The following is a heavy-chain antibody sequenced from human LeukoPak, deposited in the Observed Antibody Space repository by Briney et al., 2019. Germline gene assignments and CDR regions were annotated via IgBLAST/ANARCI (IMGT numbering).Heavy chain of an antibody. CDR1: GFTFSSYG. CDR2: INGSGGST. V-gene: IGHV3-23*01. CDR3: AKEEGWGSYYYYYYMDV. Sequence: GGSLRLSCAASGFTFSSYGMSWVRQAPGKGLEWVSAINGSGGSTYYADSVKGRFTISRDNSKNTLYLQMNSLRAEDTAVYYCAKEEGWGSYYYYYYMDVWGKGTTVTISS. J-gene: IGHJ6*03. D-gene: IGHD3-16*01.